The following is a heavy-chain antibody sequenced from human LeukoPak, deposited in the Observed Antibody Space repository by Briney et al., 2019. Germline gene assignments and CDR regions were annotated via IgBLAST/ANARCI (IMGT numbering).Heavy chain of an antibody. CDR3: ARGGYYGSGNDFRFDP. CDR2: IHYTGST. Sequence: SETLSLTCTVSGGSINSYYWSWIRQPPGKGLECIGYIHYTGSTNYNPSLKSRVTISVDTSKSQFSLKLSSETAADTAIYYCARGGYYGSGNDFRFDPWGQGTLVTVSS. V-gene: IGHV4-59*01. J-gene: IGHJ5*02. CDR1: GGSINSYY. D-gene: IGHD3-10*01.